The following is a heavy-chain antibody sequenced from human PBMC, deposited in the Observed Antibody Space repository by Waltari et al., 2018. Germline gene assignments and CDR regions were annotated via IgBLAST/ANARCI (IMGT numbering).Heavy chain of an antibody. CDR1: GSAFTCYA. CDR3: AGKSGYRAEGGRSGDFDY. J-gene: IGHJ4*02. D-gene: IGHD6-19*01. CDR2: MNPNRGNT. Sequence: QVQLVQSGAHVKHPSPSLTVSCTASGSAFTCYAFNWLPQATGQGLEWMGWMNPNRGNTGYAKKFQGRVTMSRDTTIGKAYMELSSLRSEDTAVYDCAGKSGYRAEGGRSGDFDYWGQGTLVTVSS. V-gene: IGHV1-8*02.